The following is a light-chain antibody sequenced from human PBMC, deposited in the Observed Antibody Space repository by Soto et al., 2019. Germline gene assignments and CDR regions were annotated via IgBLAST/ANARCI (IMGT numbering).Light chain of an antibody. V-gene: IGLV7-46*01. CDR3: LLSYNAARV. CDR2: DTS. Sequence: QDVVTQEPSLTVSPGGTVTLTCGSSTGAVTSNHHPYWIQQKAGQAPRTLIYDTSNKHSWTPARFSGSLLGDKAALTLSGAQPEDEAQYYCLLSYNAARVFGGGTKGTVL. CDR1: TGAVTSNHH. J-gene: IGLJ2*01.